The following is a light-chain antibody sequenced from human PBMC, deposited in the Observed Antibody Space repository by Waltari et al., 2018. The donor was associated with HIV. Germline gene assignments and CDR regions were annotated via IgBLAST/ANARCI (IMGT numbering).Light chain of an antibody. V-gene: IGLV2-23*02. CDR3: CAYAGSTTYVI. CDR1: SSAVRGYNL. J-gene: IGLJ2*01. Sequence: QSALSQPAPASGPPLQAITITCAGTSSAVRGYNLLSRYQQHPGKAPKLIIYEVSKRPSGVSNRFSGSNSGNTASLTIAGLQAEDEADYYCCAYAGSTTYVIFGGGTKLTVL. CDR2: EVS.